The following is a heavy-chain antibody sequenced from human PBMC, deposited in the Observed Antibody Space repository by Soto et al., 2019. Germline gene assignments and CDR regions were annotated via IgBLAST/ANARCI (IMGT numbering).Heavy chain of an antibody. CDR1: GFTFSSYG. V-gene: IGHV3-23*01. CDR2: ISGSGSST. D-gene: IGHD5-12*01. CDR3: AREGAGIMVATVDY. Sequence: EVQLLESGGGLVQPGGSLRLSCAASGFTFSSYGMTWVRQAPGKGLEWVSAISGSGSSTYSADSVKGRFTISRDNSKNTLYLQINSLRAEDTAVYYCAREGAGIMVATVDYWGQGTLVTVSS. J-gene: IGHJ4*02.